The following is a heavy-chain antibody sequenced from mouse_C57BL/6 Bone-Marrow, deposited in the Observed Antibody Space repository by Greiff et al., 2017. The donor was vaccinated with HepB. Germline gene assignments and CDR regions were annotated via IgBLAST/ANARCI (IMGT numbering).Heavy chain of an antibody. J-gene: IGHJ1*03. CDR2: INPGSGGT. V-gene: IGHV1-54*01. Sequence: QVQLKQSGAELVRPGTSVKVSCKASGYAFTNYLIEWVKQRPGQGLEWIGVINPGSGGTNYNEKFKGKATLTADKSSSTAYMQLSSLTSEDSAVYFCLYYYGSSYVEWYFDVWGTGTTVTVSS. CDR1: GYAFTNYL. CDR3: LYYYGSSYVEWYFDV. D-gene: IGHD1-1*01.